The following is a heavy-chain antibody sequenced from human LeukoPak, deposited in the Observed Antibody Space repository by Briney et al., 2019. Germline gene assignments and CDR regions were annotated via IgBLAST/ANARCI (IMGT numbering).Heavy chain of an antibody. CDR2: IYYSGST. D-gene: IGHD3-22*01. V-gene: IGHV4-59*01. CDR3: ASTYYYDSSGYPYFDY. J-gene: IGHJ4*02. Sequence: PSETLSLTCTVSGGSISSYYWSWIRQPPGKGLEWIGYIYYSGSTNYNPSLKSRVTISVDTSKNQFSLKLSSVTAADTAVYYCASTYYYDSSGYPYFDYWGQGTLVTVSS. CDR1: GGSISSYY.